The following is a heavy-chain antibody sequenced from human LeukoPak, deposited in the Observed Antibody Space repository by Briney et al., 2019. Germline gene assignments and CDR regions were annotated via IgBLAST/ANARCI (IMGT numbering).Heavy chain of an antibody. CDR2: ISYDGRNK. V-gene: IGHV3-30*04. CDR1: GSTFSNYA. CDR3: ARGQRAHVEWSSYMDV. J-gene: IGHJ6*03. Sequence: GGSLRLSCAASGSTFSNYAMHWVRQAPGKGLEWMSVISYDGRNKYFADFVKGRFTLSRDNSKNTLYLQMNNLRAEDTAVYYCARGQRAHVEWSSYMDVWGKGTTVTVSS. D-gene: IGHD3-3*01.